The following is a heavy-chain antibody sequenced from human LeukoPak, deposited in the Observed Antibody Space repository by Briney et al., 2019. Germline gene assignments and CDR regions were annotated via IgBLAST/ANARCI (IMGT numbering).Heavy chain of an antibody. CDR1: GYTFTSYG. J-gene: IGHJ4*02. D-gene: IGHD5-18*01. Sequence: GASVKVSCKAPGYTFTSYGISWVRQAPGQGLEWMGRIIPIFGTANYAQKFQSRVTITTDESTSTAYMELSSLRSEDTAVYYCAREGSGYSYGYGSWGQGTLVTVSS. V-gene: IGHV1-69*05. CDR3: AREGSGYSYGYGS. CDR2: IIPIFGTA.